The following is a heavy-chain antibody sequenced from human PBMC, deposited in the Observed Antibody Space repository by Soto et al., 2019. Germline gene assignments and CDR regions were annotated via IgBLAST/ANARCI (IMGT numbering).Heavy chain of an antibody. CDR3: ARERATTVNYYYYMDV. D-gene: IGHD4-4*01. V-gene: IGHV4-34*01. CDR2: INHSGST. CDR1: GGSFSGYY. J-gene: IGHJ6*03. Sequence: SSETLSLTCAVYGGSFSGYYWSWIRQPPGKGLEWIGEINHSGSTNYNPSLKSRVTISVDTSKNQFSLKLSSVTAADTAVYYCARERATTVNYYYYMDVWGKGTTVTVSS.